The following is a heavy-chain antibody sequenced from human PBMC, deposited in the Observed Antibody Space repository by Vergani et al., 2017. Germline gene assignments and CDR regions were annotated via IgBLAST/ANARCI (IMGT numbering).Heavy chain of an antibody. J-gene: IGHJ2*01. CDR1: GFTVSSNY. D-gene: IGHD2-15*01. CDR3: ARGQYCSGGSCYLDWYFDL. V-gene: IGHV3-53*02. Sequence: EVQLVETGGGLIQPGGSLRLSCAASGFTVSSNYMSWVRQAPGKGLEWVSVIYSGGSTYYADSVKGRFTISRDKSKNTLYLQMNSLRAEDTAVYYCARGQYCSGGSCYLDWYFDLWGRGTLVTVSS. CDR2: IYSGGST.